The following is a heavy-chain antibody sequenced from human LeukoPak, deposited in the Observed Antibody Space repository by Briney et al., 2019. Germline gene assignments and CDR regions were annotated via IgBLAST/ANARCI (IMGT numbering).Heavy chain of an antibody. CDR3: ARELHDYRGGSVLDY. CDR2: ISYDGSNK. V-gene: IGHV3-30-3*01. D-gene: IGHD3-16*01. CDR1: GFTFSSYA. J-gene: IGHJ4*02. Sequence: PGGSLRLSCAASGFTFSSYAMHWVRQAPGKGLEWVAVISYDGSNKYYADSVKGRFTISRDNSKNTLYLQMNSLRAEDTAVYYCARELHDYRGGSVLDYWGQGTLVTVSS.